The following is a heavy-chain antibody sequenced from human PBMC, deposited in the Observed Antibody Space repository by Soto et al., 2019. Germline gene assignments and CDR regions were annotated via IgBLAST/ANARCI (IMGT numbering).Heavy chain of an antibody. J-gene: IGHJ5*02. CDR3: ALVGGPLFDP. V-gene: IGHV2-5*01. CDR1: GFSLSTSGVG. D-gene: IGHD3-16*01. Sequence: VPGPTLVNPTHTRTLTCTFSGFSLSTSGVGVGWIRQPPGKALEWLALIYWNDDKRYSPSLKSRLTITKDTSKNQVVLTMTNIDPVDTATYYCALVGGPLFDPWGQGTMVTVSS. CDR2: IYWNDDK.